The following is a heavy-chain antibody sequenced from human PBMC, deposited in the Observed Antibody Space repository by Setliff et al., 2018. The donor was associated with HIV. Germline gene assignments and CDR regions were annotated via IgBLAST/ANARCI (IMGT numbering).Heavy chain of an antibody. Sequence: SETLSLTCTVSGGSTTSSTYYWGWIRQPPGRGLEWIGSVSYTGRTYYNPSLKRRVTISIDTSRNQFSLNLSSVTAADTAVYYCVRHNPTVVTDGYDIWGQGTKVTVSS. D-gene: IGHD2-21*02. J-gene: IGHJ3*02. CDR1: GGSTTSSTYY. CDR3: VRHNPTVVTDGYDI. CDR2: VSYTGRT. V-gene: IGHV4-39*01.